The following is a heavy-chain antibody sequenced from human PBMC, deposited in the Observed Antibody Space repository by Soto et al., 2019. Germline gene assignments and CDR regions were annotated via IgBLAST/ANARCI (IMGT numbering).Heavy chain of an antibody. Sequence: EVQLVESGGGLVKPGGSLRLSCAASGFTFSSYSMNWVRQAPGKGLEWVSSISSSSSYIYYADSVKGRFTISTDNAKNSLYLQMNSLRAEDTAVYYCARGSRYDFWSGYYPSYWYFDLWGRGTLVTVSS. D-gene: IGHD3-3*01. CDR2: ISSSSSYI. V-gene: IGHV3-21*01. J-gene: IGHJ2*01. CDR1: GFTFSSYS. CDR3: ARGSRYDFWSGYYPSYWYFDL.